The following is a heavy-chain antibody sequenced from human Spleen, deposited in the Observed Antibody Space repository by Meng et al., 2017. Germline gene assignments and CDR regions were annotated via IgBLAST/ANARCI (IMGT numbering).Heavy chain of an antibody. J-gene: IGHJ1*01. CDR2: IPQRGSS. Sequence: QVQLQESGPALVKPAETLSLTCAVSGDSITNHNWSALVRPPPGKGLEWIGEIPQRGSSAYNPSLKSRVSMSIDKSRNQFSLKLTSVTAADTAVYYCLRGSGGSVWGQGTLVTVSS. D-gene: IGHD3-10*01. CDR1: GDSITNHNW. V-gene: IGHV4-4*02. CDR3: LRGSGGSV.